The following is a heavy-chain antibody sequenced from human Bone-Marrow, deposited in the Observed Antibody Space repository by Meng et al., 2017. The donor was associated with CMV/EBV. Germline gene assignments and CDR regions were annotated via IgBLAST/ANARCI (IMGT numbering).Heavy chain of an antibody. Sequence: VRLSESGAEVDKPCASVKVSCKASGYTFNSYGIRWLRPAPGQGLECMGWISAYNGNTNYAQKLQGRVTMTTDTSTSTAYMELRSLRSDDTAVYYCARGVAVAGPGDYWGQGTLVTVSS. CDR1: GYTFNSYG. J-gene: IGHJ4*02. V-gene: IGHV1-18*04. CDR3: ARGVAVAGPGDY. D-gene: IGHD6-19*01. CDR2: ISAYNGNT.